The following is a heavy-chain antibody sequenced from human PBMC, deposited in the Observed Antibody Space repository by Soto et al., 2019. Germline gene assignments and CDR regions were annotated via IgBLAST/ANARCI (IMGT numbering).Heavy chain of an antibody. J-gene: IGHJ5*02. Sequence: EVQLLESGGDLVQPGGSLRLSCAASTFTFSTYAMSWVRQAPGKGLEWVSSINDGGDDTYYADSVKGRFTISRDNSKNTVFLQRNRLRAEDTAIYYCAKGGISVIRGVIRVSWFDPWGQGTLVTVSS. CDR1: TFTFSTYA. V-gene: IGHV3-23*01. D-gene: IGHD3-10*01. CDR2: INDGGDDT. CDR3: AKGGISVIRGVIRVSWFDP.